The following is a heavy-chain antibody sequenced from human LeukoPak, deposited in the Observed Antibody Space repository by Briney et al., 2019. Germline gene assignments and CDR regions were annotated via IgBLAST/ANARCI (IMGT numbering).Heavy chain of an antibody. CDR3: ARGPDYHDSSGSLDY. D-gene: IGHD3-22*01. CDR2: IWYDGSNK. Sequence: GGSLRLSCAASGFTFSSYGMHWVRQAPGKGLEWVAVIWYDGSNKYYADSVKGRFTISRDNSKNTLFLQMNSLRAEDTAMYYCARGPDYHDSSGSLDYWGQGTLVTVSS. J-gene: IGHJ4*02. CDR1: GFTFSSYG. V-gene: IGHV3-33*01.